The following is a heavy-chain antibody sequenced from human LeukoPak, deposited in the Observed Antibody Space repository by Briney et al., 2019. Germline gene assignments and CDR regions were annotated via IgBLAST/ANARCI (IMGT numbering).Heavy chain of an antibody. Sequence: GRSLRLSCVASGFTFSNYVMHWVRQAPGKGLECVAVIWYDGSNKYYVDSVKGRFSVSRDNSKHTLFLQMNALRAEDTAMYYCARDVSASGDRLDDWGQGTPVTVSS. CDR1: GFTFSNYV. CDR2: IWYDGSNK. D-gene: IGHD1-14*01. V-gene: IGHV3-33*01. J-gene: IGHJ4*02. CDR3: ARDVSASGDRLDD.